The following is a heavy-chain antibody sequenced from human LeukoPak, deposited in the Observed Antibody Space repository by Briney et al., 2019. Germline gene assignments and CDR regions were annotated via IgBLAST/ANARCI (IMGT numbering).Heavy chain of an antibody. Sequence: SETLSLTCTVSGGSISSSSYYWGWIRQPPGKGLEWIGSIYYSGSTYYNPSLKSRVTISVDTSKNQFSLKLSSVTAADTAVYYCARADIVVVVAAPIPSFDYWGQGTLVTVS. J-gene: IGHJ4*02. V-gene: IGHV4-39*01. CDR1: GGSISSSSYY. CDR2: IYYSGST. CDR3: ARADIVVVVAAPIPSFDY. D-gene: IGHD2-15*01.